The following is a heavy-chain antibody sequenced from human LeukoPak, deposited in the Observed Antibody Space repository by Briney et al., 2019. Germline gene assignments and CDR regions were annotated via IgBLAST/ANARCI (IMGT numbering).Heavy chain of an antibody. V-gene: IGHV4-61*02. CDR1: GGSISSGSYY. CDR3: ATNSYGHYQYYYYMDV. D-gene: IGHD5-18*01. J-gene: IGHJ6*03. Sequence: SETLSLTCTVSGGSISSGSYYWSWIRQPAGKGLEWIGRIYTSGNTNYNPSLQSRVTISVDTSKNQFSLKLSSVTAADTAVYYCATNSYGHYQYYYYMDVWGKGTTVTISS. CDR2: IYTSGNT.